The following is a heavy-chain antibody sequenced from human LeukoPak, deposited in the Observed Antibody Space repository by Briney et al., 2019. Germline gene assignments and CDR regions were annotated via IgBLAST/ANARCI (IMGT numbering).Heavy chain of an antibody. J-gene: IGHJ6*03. CDR1: GYTFTSYD. D-gene: IGHD3-10*01. CDR3: AIHYGSGSGRYYYNYMDV. V-gene: IGHV1-8*03. Sequence: ASVTVSCKASGYTFTSYDINWVRQATGQGREWMGWMNPNSGNTGYAQKFQGRVTITRNTSISTAYMELSSLRSEDTAVYYCAIHYGSGSGRYYYNYMDVWGKGTTVTVSS. CDR2: MNPNSGNT.